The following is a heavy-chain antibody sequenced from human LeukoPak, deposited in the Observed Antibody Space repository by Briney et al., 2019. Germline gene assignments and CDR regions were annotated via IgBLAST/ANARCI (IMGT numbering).Heavy chain of an antibody. V-gene: IGHV4-34*01. CDR2: INHSGST. Sequence: SETLSLTCAVYGGSFSGYYWSWIRQPPGKGLEWIGEINHSGSTNYNPSLKSRVTISVDTSKNQFSLKLSSVTAADTAVCYCARYPAFGGGWRDWGQGTLVTVSS. J-gene: IGHJ4*02. CDR1: GGSFSGYY. D-gene: IGHD6-19*01. CDR3: ARYPAFGGGWRD.